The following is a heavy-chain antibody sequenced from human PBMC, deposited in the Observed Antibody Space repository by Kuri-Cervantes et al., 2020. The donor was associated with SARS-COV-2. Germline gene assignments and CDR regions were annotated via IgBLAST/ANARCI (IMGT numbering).Heavy chain of an antibody. Sequence: GGSLRLSCEFSGYGFSDYYMGWIRQAPGKGLEWVSYISCGSSYTDYGDSVKGRFTISRDNTKNSLYLQMNSLRAEDTAVYYCARERLVRTEGRIDYYYIMDVWGQGTTVTVSS. V-gene: IGHV3-11*06. CDR1: GYGFSDYY. J-gene: IGHJ6*02. CDR3: ARERLVRTEGRIDYYYIMDV. D-gene: IGHD6-13*01. CDR2: ISCGSSYT.